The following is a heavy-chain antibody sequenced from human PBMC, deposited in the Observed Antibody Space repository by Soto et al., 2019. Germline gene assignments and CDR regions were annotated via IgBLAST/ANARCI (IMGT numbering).Heavy chain of an antibody. V-gene: IGHV1-18*04. CDR3: RRGQLLPNPAADF. Sequence: QVHLVQSGAEVRKPGASVKVSCKTSGYTFNTYGIIWVRQAPGQHLEWLGWISTRNGDTNYEQGFRGRVTLTTDTSPTAYMELMNLRSHDTAVYFCRRGQLLPNPAADFWGQGTLVTVSS. CDR1: GYTFNTYG. D-gene: IGHD2-21*01. CDR2: ISTRNGDT. J-gene: IGHJ4*02.